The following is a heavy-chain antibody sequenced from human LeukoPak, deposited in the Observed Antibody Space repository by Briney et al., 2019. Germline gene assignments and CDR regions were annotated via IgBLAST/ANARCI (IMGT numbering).Heavy chain of an antibody. CDR2: ISGSGGST. CDR1: GFTFSSYA. CDR3: AKEQTDIVLMVYAIRVFDY. V-gene: IGHV3-23*01. J-gene: IGHJ4*02. D-gene: IGHD2-8*01. Sequence: GGSLRLSCAASGFTFSSYAMSWVRQAPGKGLEWVSAISGSGGSTYYADSVKGRFTISRDNSKNTLYLQMNSLRAEDTAVYYCAKEQTDIVLMVYAIRVFDYWGQGTLDTVSS.